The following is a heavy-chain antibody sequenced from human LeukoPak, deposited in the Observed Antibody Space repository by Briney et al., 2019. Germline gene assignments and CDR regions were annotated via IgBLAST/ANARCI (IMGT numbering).Heavy chain of an antibody. CDR1: GGTFSSYA. Sequence: SVKVSCKASGGTFSSYAISWVRQAPGQGLEWMGGIIPIFGTANYAQKFQGRVTITADESPSTAYMELSSLRSEDTAVYYCARGECSSTSCYSEQLVRYYYYGMDVWGQGTTVTVSS. V-gene: IGHV1-69*13. CDR3: ARGECSSTSCYSEQLVRYYYYGMDV. CDR2: IIPIFGTA. D-gene: IGHD2-2*01. J-gene: IGHJ6*02.